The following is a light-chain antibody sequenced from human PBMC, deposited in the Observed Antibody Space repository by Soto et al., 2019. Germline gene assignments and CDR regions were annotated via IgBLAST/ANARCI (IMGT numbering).Light chain of an antibody. CDR1: SSDVGGYNS. V-gene: IGLV2-14*01. Sequence: QSVLTQPASVSGSPGQSITISCTGTSSDVGGYNSVSWYRQDPGKAPELMIYDVTNRPSGVSNRFSGSKSGNTASLTISGLQAEDEADYYCSSFTSSITYVFGNGTKVTVL. J-gene: IGLJ1*01. CDR2: DVT. CDR3: SSFTSSITYV.